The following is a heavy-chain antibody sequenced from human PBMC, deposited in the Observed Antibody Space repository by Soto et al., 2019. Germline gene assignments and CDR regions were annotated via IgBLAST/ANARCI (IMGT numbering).Heavy chain of an antibody. Sequence: EVQLVESGGGLVKPGGSLRLSCAASGFTFSSYSMNWVRQAPGKGLEWVSSISSSSSYIYYADSVKGRFTISRDNAKNSLYLQMNSLRAEDTAVYYCARECFFSVGAFAIWGQGTMVTVSS. CDR2: ISSSSSYI. V-gene: IGHV3-21*01. J-gene: IGHJ3*02. D-gene: IGHD3-16*01. CDR3: ARECFFSVGAFAI. CDR1: GFTFSSYS.